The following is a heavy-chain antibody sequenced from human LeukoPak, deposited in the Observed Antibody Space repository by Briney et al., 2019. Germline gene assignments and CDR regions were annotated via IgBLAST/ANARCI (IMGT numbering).Heavy chain of an antibody. J-gene: IGHJ4*02. D-gene: IGHD3-10*01. CDR3: ARFAGSDYTGSFDL. CDR2: VCCDGSNS. Sequence: PGGSLRLSCAGSGFRFSTYGMHWVRQAPGKGLEWVGYVCCDGSNSDYVDPVKGRFTISRDNAKNTVFLQMNSLRAEDTAVYHCARFAGSDYTGSFDLWGQGTPVTVSS. CDR1: GFRFSTYG. V-gene: IGHV3-33*01.